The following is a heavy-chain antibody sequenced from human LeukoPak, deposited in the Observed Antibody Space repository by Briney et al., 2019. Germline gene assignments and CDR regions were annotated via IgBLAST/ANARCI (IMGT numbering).Heavy chain of an antibody. D-gene: IGHD6-19*01. CDR3: AKEYSSGWNDY. Sequence: GGSLRLSCAASGFTFSSYSMNWIRQPPGKGLEWVSSISSSTSYIYYADSVKGRFTISKDNSKSTFYLQMNNLRAEDTAVYYCAKEYSSGWNDYWGQGTLVTVSS. V-gene: IGHV3-21*04. J-gene: IGHJ4*02. CDR2: ISSSTSYI. CDR1: GFTFSSYS.